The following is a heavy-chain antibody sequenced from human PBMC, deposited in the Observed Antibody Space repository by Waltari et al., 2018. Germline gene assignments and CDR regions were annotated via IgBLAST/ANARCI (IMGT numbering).Heavy chain of an antibody. J-gene: IGHJ4*02. V-gene: IGHV3-74*01. CDR3: ATPTSSKGIAVALR. CDR2: INGDGSTT. D-gene: IGHD6-19*01. Sequence: EVQLVESGGGLVQPGGSLRLSCAASGFSFSNSWMYWVRQAQGMGLVWVSRINGDGSTTNYADSVKGRFTISRDNAKNTVYLQMSSLRAEDTAVYYCATPTSSKGIAVALRWGQGTLVPVSS. CDR1: GFSFSNSW.